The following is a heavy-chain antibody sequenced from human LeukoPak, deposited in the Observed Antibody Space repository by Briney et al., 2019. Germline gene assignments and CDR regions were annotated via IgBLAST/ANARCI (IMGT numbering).Heavy chain of an antibody. CDR2: INHSGST. J-gene: IGHJ3*02. D-gene: IGHD1-26*01. V-gene: IGHV4-34*01. Sequence: PSETLSLTCAVYGGSFSGYYWSWIRQPPGKGLERIGEINHSGSTNYNPSLKSRVTISVDTSKNQFSLKLSSVTAADTAVYYCASPLGYSGRSDAFDIWGQGTMVTVSS. CDR1: GGSFSGYY. CDR3: ASPLGYSGRSDAFDI.